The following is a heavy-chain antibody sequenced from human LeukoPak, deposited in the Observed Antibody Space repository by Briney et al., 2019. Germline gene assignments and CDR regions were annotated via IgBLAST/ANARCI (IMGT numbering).Heavy chain of an antibody. D-gene: IGHD6-19*01. CDR1: GGSISSYY. J-gene: IGHJ6*02. CDR2: IYYSGST. Sequence: PSETLSLTCTVSGGSISSYYWSWIRQPPGKGLEWIGYIYYSGSTNYNPSLKSRVTISVDTSKNQFSLKLSSVTAADTAVYYCARRGYSSGLSLDYYYGMDVWGQGTTVTVSS. V-gene: IGHV4-59*08. CDR3: ARRGYSSGLSLDYYYGMDV.